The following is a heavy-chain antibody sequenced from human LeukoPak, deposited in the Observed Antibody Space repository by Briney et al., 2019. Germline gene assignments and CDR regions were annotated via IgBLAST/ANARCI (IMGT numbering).Heavy chain of an antibody. CDR2: IRYDGGNT. CDR1: GFAFSSYG. V-gene: IGHV3-30*02. CDR3: AREHYFYYLDA. J-gene: IGHJ6*03. Sequence: GGSLRLSCAASGFAFSSYGMHWVRQAPGKGLQWVAFIRYDGGNTYYADSVKGRVTISRDNSKNTLYLQMNSLRAEDTAVYYCAREHYFYYLDAWGKGTTVTVSS.